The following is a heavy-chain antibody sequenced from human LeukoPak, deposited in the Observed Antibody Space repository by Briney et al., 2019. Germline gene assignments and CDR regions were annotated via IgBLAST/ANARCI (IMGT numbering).Heavy chain of an antibody. Sequence: ASVKVSCKASGYTFTSYGILWVLQAPGQGLEWMGWISTYNGNTNYAQKSQGRVTMTTDTSTSTAYMELRSLRSDDTAVYYCARDLPYSSSWESIDYWGQGTLVTVSS. D-gene: IGHD6-13*01. J-gene: IGHJ4*02. CDR1: GYTFTSYG. CDR2: ISTYNGNT. V-gene: IGHV1-18*01. CDR3: ARDLPYSSSWESIDY.